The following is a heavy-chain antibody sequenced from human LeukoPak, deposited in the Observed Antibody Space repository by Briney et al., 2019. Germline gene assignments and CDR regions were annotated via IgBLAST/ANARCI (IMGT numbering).Heavy chain of an antibody. CDR1: GRSISSYY. D-gene: IGHD2-2*02. CDR2: IYHSGST. J-gene: IGHJ4*02. CDR3: AREVKYCSSTSCYMGFDY. V-gene: IGHV4-59*01. Sequence: SEPLSLTCTVSGRSISSYYSSWLRQPPGQGPACLAYIYHSGSTNYNPSLKSRVTISVDTSKNQFSLKLSSVTAADTAVYYCAREVKYCSSTSCYMGFDYWGQGTLVTVSS.